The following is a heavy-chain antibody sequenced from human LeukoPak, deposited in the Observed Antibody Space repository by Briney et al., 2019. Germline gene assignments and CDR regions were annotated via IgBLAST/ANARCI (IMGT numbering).Heavy chain of an antibody. CDR3: ARERGATFDY. V-gene: IGHV4-34*01. D-gene: IGHD3-16*01. CDR1: GGPFSGYY. Sequence: SETLSLTCAVYGGPFSGYYWSWIRQPPGKGLEWIGEINHSGGTNHNPSLKSRVTISVDTSKNQFSLKLSSVTAADTAVYYCARERGATFDYWGQGTLVTVSS. CDR2: INHSGGT. J-gene: IGHJ4*02.